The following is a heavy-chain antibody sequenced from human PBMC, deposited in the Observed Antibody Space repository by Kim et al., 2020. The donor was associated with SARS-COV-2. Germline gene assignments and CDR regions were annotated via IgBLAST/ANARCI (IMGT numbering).Heavy chain of an antibody. CDR1: GFTFSSYG. J-gene: IGHJ4*02. CDR3: AKALYDSGLSY. D-gene: IGHD3-16*01. CDR2: TWYDGSDK. Sequence: GGSLRLSCAASGFTFSSYGMHWVRQAPGKGLEWVAVTWYDGSDKYYADSVKGRFTISRDNSKNTLYLQMNSLRAEDTAMYYCAKALYDSGLSYWGQGTLVTVSS. V-gene: IGHV3-33*06.